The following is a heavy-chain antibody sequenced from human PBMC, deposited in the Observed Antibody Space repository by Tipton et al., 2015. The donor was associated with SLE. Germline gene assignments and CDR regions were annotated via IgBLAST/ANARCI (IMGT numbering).Heavy chain of an antibody. CDR2: IYHSGST. CDR3: AKAVAGFFDY. J-gene: IGHJ4*02. CDR1: GGSISSSNW. Sequence: TLSLTCAVSGGSISSSNWWSWVRQPPGKGLEWIGEIYHSGSTNYNPSLKSQVTIAGDKSKNQFSLKLSSVTAADTAVYYCAKAVAGFFDYWGQGTLVTVSS. D-gene: IGHD6-19*01. V-gene: IGHV4-4*02.